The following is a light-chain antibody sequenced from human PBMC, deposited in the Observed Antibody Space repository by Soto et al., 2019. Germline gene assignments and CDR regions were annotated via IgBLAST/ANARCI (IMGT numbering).Light chain of an antibody. V-gene: IGLV2-8*01. CDR3: SSYAGSNNHVV. CDR2: EVS. CDR1: SSYVGGYNY. Sequence: QSVLTQPPSASGSPGQSVTISCTGTSSYVGGYNYVSWYQQHPGKAPKLMIYEVSKRPSGVPDRFSGSKSGNTASLTVSGLQAEDEADYYCSSYAGSNNHVVFGGGTKLTVL. J-gene: IGLJ2*01.